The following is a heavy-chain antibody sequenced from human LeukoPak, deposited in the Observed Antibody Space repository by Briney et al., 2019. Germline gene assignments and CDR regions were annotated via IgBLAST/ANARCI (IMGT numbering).Heavy chain of an antibody. CDR3: AKVPRRGGGKLYYFDY. V-gene: IGHV3-23*01. Sequence: HPGGSLRLSCAASGFTFSSYGMHWVRQAPGKGLEWVSAISGSGGSTYYADSVKGRFTISRDNSKNTLYLQMNSLRAEDTAVYYCAKVPRRGGGKLYYFDYWXXXXLVTVSS. CDR1: GFTFSSYG. D-gene: IGHD3-16*01. CDR2: ISGSGGST. J-gene: IGHJ4*01.